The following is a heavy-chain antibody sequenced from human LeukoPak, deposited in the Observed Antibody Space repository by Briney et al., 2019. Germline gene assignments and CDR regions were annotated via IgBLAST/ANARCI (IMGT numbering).Heavy chain of an antibody. Sequence: SVKVSCKASGGTFSSYAISWVRQAPGQGLEWMGGIIPIFGTANYAQKFQGRVTITTDESTSTAYMELSSLRSEDTAVYYCARETWIQPTDAFDIWGQGTMVTASS. CDR3: ARETWIQPTDAFDI. CDR2: IIPIFGTA. CDR1: GGTFSSYA. V-gene: IGHV1-69*05. J-gene: IGHJ3*02. D-gene: IGHD5-18*01.